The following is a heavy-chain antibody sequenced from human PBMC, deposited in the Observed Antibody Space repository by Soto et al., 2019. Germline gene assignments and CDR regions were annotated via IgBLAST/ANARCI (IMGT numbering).Heavy chain of an antibody. CDR2: IIPIFGTA. J-gene: IGHJ6*02. D-gene: IGHD3-3*01. Sequence: ASVKVSCKASGGTFSSYAISWVRQAPGQGLEWMGGIIPIFGTANYAQKFQGGVTITADESTSTAYMELSSLRSEDTAVYYCAREGAIFGVVINYYYYGMDVWGQGTTVTVSS. CDR1: GGTFSSYA. CDR3: AREGAIFGVVINYYYYGMDV. V-gene: IGHV1-69*13.